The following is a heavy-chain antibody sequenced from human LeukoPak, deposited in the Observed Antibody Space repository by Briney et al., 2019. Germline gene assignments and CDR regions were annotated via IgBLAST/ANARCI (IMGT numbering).Heavy chain of an antibody. D-gene: IGHD3-16*02. J-gene: IGHJ4*02. Sequence: SETLSLTCTVSGVSISSSNSYWGWIRQPPGEGLEWIGSIYYSGNTYYNASLKSQVSISIDTSKNQFSLKLSSVTAADTAVYYCARHPHDPYDYVWGSYRPTTNFDYWGQGTLVTVSS. CDR1: GVSISSSNSY. V-gene: IGHV4-39*01. CDR3: ARHPHDPYDYVWGSYRPTTNFDY. CDR2: IYYSGNT.